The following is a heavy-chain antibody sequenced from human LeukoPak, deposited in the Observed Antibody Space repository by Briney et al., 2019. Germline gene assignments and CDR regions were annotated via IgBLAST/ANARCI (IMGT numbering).Heavy chain of an antibody. J-gene: IGHJ4*02. D-gene: IGHD3-10*01. CDR1: GYSFTSYW. Sequence: GESLKISCKGSGYSFTSYWIGWGRQMPGKGLEWMGIIYPGDSDTRYSPSFQGQVTISADKSISTAYLQWSSLKASDTAMYYCAFARGFGELLWTFDYWGQGTLVTVSS. CDR2: IYPGDSDT. V-gene: IGHV5-51*01. CDR3: AFARGFGELLWTFDY.